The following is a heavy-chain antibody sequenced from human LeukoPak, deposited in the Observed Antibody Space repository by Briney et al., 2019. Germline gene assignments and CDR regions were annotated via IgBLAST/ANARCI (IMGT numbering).Heavy chain of an antibody. CDR3: AKEPREYCSSTSCPNWFDS. Sequence: GGSLRLSCATSGFTFNNYAMSWVRQAPGKGLEWVSAISASGGTTYYADSVKGRFTISRDNSENTLFLQMNSLRAEDTAVYYCAKEPREYCSSTSCPNWFDSWGQGTLVTVSS. CDR2: ISASGGTT. CDR1: GFTFNNYA. V-gene: IGHV3-23*01. D-gene: IGHD2-2*01. J-gene: IGHJ5*01.